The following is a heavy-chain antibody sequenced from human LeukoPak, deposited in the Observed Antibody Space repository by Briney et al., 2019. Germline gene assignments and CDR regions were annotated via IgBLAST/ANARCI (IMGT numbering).Heavy chain of an antibody. CDR1: GYSISSGFY. CDR3: ARDFSGSYYGHFDY. J-gene: IGHJ4*02. V-gene: IGHV4-38-2*02. D-gene: IGHD1-26*01. CDR2: IFHSGST. Sequence: SETLSLTCTVSGYSISSGFYWAWIRQPPGKGLEWTGTIFHSGSTYYNPSLKSRVSISVDTSKNQFSLKLSSVTAADTAVYYCARDFSGSYYGHFDYWGQGTLVTASS.